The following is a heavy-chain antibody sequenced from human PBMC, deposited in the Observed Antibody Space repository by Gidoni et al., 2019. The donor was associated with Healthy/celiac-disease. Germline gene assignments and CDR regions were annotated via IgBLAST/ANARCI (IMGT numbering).Heavy chain of an antibody. J-gene: IGHJ4*02. V-gene: IGHV3-9*01. CDR3: AKDWAVAGQGDYFDY. Sequence: EVQLVESGGGLVQPGRSRRLSCAASGFTFDDYAMHWVRQAPGKGLEWVSGISWNSGSIGYADSVKGRFTISRDNAKNSLYLQMNSLRAEDTALYYCAKDWAVAGQGDYFDYWGQGTLVTVSS. D-gene: IGHD6-19*01. CDR1: GFTFDDYA. CDR2: ISWNSGSI.